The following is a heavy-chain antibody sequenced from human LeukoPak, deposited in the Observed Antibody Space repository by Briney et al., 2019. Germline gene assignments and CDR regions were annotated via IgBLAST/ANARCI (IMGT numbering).Heavy chain of an antibody. J-gene: IGHJ4*02. V-gene: IGHV4-39*02. Sequence: PSETLSLTCTVSGGSISSSSYYWGWIRQPPAKGLEWIGSIYYSGSTYYSPSLKSRLTISVDTSKNHFSLKLSSVTAADTAVYYCARGKAYHYYDSSGYYYDYWGQGTLVTVSS. D-gene: IGHD3-22*01. CDR3: ARGKAYHYYDSSGYYYDY. CDR2: IYYSGST. CDR1: GGSISSSSYY.